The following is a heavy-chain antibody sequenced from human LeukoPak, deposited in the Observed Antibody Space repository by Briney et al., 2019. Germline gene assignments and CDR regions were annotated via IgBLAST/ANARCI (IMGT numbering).Heavy chain of an antibody. CDR1: GFTFSSYG. CDR2: IRYDGSNK. Sequence: GGSLRLSCAASGFTFSSYGMHWVRQAPGKGLEWVAFIRYDGSNKYYADSVKGRFTISRDNAKNSLYLQMNSLRAEDTAVYYCARGGSTMIVVVDYWGQGTLVTVSS. CDR3: ARGGSTMIVVVDY. J-gene: IGHJ4*02. D-gene: IGHD3-22*01. V-gene: IGHV3-30*02.